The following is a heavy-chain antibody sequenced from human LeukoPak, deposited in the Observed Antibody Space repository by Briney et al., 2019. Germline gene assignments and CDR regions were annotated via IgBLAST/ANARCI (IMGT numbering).Heavy chain of an antibody. D-gene: IGHD2-15*01. CDR3: ARDLRDIGVVVAATDKSPFDY. J-gene: IGHJ4*02. Sequence: GASVKVSCKASGYTFSSYGISWVRQAPGQGLEWMGWISVYNGNTNNAQKVQGRVTMTTDTSTSTAYMELRSLRSDDTAVYYCARDLRDIGVVVAATDKSPFDYWGQGTLVTVSS. CDR2: ISVYNGNT. V-gene: IGHV1-18*01. CDR1: GYTFSSYG.